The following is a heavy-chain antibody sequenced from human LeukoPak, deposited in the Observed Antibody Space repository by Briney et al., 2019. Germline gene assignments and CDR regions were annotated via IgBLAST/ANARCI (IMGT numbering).Heavy chain of an antibody. Sequence: GESLKISCKAPGYILTNYWIAWVPQIPGKGLEWMGIIYPEDSETRYSPSFQGQVTMSVDKSISTAYLQWSSLKASDTATYYCARQPFDHGPEYWGEGTLVTVSS. CDR1: GYILTNYW. V-gene: IGHV5-51*01. CDR3: ARQPFDHGPEY. D-gene: IGHD3-9*01. J-gene: IGHJ4*02. CDR2: IYPEDSET.